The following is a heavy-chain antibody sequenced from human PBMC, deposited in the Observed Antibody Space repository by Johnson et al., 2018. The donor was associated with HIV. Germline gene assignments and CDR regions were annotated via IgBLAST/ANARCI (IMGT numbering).Heavy chain of an antibody. CDR1: GFTFSSYG. D-gene: IGHD4-23*01. Sequence: QVQLVESGGGVVQPGRSLRLSCAASGFTFSSYGMHWVRQAPGKGLEWVAVIWYDGTNKYYADSVKGRFTISRDNSKNTLYLQMNSLRAEDTAVYYCAKESRWAPGAFDIWGQGTMVTVSS. CDR2: IWYDGTNK. J-gene: IGHJ3*02. V-gene: IGHV3-33*06. CDR3: AKESRWAPGAFDI.